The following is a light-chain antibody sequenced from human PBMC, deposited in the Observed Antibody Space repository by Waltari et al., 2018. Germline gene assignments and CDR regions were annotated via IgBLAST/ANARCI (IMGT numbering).Light chain of an antibody. CDR2: AAS. CDR3: QQSYSIFWT. CDR1: QTINTF. Sequence: DIQMTQSPSSLSASVGDRVTITCRARQTINTFLNWYQEKPGKAPKLLIYAASSLQTGVPARFSGSGSGTEFTLTISSLLPEDFATYYCQQSYSIFWTFGQGTKVEIK. J-gene: IGKJ1*01. V-gene: IGKV1-39*01.